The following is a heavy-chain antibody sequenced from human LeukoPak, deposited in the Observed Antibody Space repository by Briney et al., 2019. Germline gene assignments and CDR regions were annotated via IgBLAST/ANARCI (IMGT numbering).Heavy chain of an antibody. CDR1: GFTFRNAG. D-gene: IGHD6-13*01. J-gene: IGHJ4*02. CDR3: GRVRGAYSTSWIDY. CDR2: IWYDGSNE. V-gene: IGHV3-33*01. Sequence: GGSLRLSCAVSGFTFRNAGMNWVRQAPGKGLEWVAIIWYDGSNEYYGDSVKGRFIISRDDFRNTLYLQMNSLRAEDTAVYFCGRVRGAYSTSWIDYWGQGTLVTVSS.